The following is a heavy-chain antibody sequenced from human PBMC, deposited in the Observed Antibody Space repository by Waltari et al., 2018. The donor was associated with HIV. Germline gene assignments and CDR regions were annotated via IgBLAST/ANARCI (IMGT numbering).Heavy chain of an antibody. J-gene: IGHJ5*02. Sequence: LQLQESGPGLVKPSETLSLTCTVSGGSISSSSYYWGWFRQPPGKGLEWIGSIYYSGSTYYNPSLKSRVTISVDTSKNQFSLKLSSVTAADTAVYYCARHSRITMIGNWFDPWGQGTLVTVSS. V-gene: IGHV4-39*01. CDR1: GGSISSSSYY. D-gene: IGHD3-22*01. CDR2: IYYSGST. CDR3: ARHSRITMIGNWFDP.